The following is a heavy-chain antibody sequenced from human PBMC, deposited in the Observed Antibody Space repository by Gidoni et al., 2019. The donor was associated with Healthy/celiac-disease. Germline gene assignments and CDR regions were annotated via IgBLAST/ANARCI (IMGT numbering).Heavy chain of an antibody. J-gene: IGHJ5*02. CDR2: ISAYNGNT. CDR1: GYTCTSYG. CDR3: AGSHQRIAAAGTFRFDP. D-gene: IGHD6-13*01. Sequence: QVQLVQSGAEVKKPGASVKVACKASGYTCTSYGISWVRQAPGQGLEGMGWISAYNGNTNYAQKLQGRVTMTTDTSTSTAYMELRSLRSDDTAVYYCAGSHQRIAAAGTFRFDPWGQGTLVTVSS. V-gene: IGHV1-18*01.